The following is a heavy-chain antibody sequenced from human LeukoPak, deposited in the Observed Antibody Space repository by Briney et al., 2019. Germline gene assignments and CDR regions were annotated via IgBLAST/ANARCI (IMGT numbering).Heavy chain of an antibody. CDR2: GDYSGGT. V-gene: IGHV4-39*07. CDR3: ARARALDDYSKPFFDY. D-gene: IGHD4-11*01. CDR1: GDSFSSVTDY. J-gene: IGHJ4*02. Sequence: SETLSLTCTVSGDSFSSVTDYWAWIRQPPGKGLEWIASGDYSGGTYYNPSLKSRVTISVDTSKNQFSLKLSSVTAADTAVYYCARARALDDYSKPFFDYWGQGTLVTVSS.